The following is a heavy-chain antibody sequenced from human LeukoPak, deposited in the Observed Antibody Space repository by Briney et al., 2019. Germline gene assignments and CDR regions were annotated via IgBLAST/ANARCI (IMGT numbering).Heavy chain of an antibody. J-gene: IGHJ4*02. CDR2: IYYSGST. Sequence: SETLSLTCTVSGGSISSYYWSWIRLPPGKGLEWIGYIYYSGSTNYNPSLKSRVTISVDTSKNQFSLKLSSVTAADTAVYHCARDTDGYNPDYWGQGTLVTVSS. CDR3: ARDTDGYNPDY. D-gene: IGHD5-24*01. CDR1: GGSISSYY. V-gene: IGHV4-59*01.